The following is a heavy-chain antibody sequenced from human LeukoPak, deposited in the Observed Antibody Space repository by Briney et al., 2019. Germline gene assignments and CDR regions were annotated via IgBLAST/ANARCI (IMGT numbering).Heavy chain of an antibody. D-gene: IGHD6-13*01. CDR2: ISAYNGKT. J-gene: IGHJ4*02. V-gene: IGHV1-18*01. CDR1: GYTFTSYG. CDR3: ARDGKQQLGFDY. Sequence: ASVKVSCKASGYTFTSYGISWVRQAPGQGLEWRGWISAYNGKTNHAQNFQGRVTMTTDTSTSTAYMELRSLRSDDTAVYYCARDGKQQLGFDYWGQGTLVTVSS.